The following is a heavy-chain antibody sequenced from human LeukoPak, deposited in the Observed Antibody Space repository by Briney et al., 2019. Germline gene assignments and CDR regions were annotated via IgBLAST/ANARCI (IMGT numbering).Heavy chain of an antibody. Sequence: VASVKVSCKASGYTFPTYGISWVRQAPGQGLEWMGWISASNGDTNYAQKLQGRVTMTTDTSMSTAYMELRSLRSDDTAVYYCARGRGVVTYFDCWGQGTLVTVSS. CDR2: ISASNGDT. CDR1: GYTFPTYG. V-gene: IGHV1-18*01. J-gene: IGHJ4*02. D-gene: IGHD2-15*01. CDR3: ARGRGVVTYFDC.